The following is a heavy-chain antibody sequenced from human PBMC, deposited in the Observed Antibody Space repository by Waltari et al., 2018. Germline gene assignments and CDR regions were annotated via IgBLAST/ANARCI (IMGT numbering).Heavy chain of an antibody. CDR1: GGTFSSYA. J-gene: IGHJ3*02. V-gene: IGHV1-69*14. D-gene: IGHD2-15*01. CDR2: IIPIFGTA. CDR3: AFRYCSGGSCQRAAFDI. Sequence: QVQLVQSGAEVKKPGSSVKVSCKDSGGTFSSYAIRWVRKDHGQGLEWMGGIIPIFGTANYAQKFQGRVTITADKSTSTAYMELSSLRSEDTAVYYCAFRYCSGGSCQRAAFDIWGQGTMVTVSS.